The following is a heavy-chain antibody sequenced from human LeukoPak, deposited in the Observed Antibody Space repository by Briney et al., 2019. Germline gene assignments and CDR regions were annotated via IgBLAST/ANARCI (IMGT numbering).Heavy chain of an antibody. Sequence: GGSLRLSCAASGFTFSSYSMNWVRQAPGKGLEWVSSISSSSSYIYYANSVKGRFTISRDNAKNSLYLQMNSLRAEDTAVYYCAREQQLENWFDPWGQGTLVTVSS. V-gene: IGHV3-21*01. CDR2: ISSSSSYI. CDR1: GFTFSSYS. J-gene: IGHJ5*02. D-gene: IGHD6-13*01. CDR3: AREQQLENWFDP.